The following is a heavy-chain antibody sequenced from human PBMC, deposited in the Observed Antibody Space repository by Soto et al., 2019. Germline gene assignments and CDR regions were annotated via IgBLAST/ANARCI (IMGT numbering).Heavy chain of an antibody. V-gene: IGHV5-51*01. CDR2: IYPGDSDT. D-gene: IGHD2-2*01. J-gene: IGHJ6*02. CDR1: GSSFTNYW. CDR3: ARLMGYCSSSTCYLSRAMDV. Sequence: PGESLKISCKGSGSSFTNYWIGWVRQMPGKGLEWMGIIYPGDSDTRYSPSFQGQVTISADKSISTAYLQWSSLKASDTAMYYCARLMGYCSSSTCYLSRAMDVWGQGTTVTVSS.